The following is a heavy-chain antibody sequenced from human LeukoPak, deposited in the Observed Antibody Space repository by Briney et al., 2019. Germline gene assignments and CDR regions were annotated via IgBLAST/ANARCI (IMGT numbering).Heavy chain of an antibody. D-gene: IGHD6-13*01. CDR2: IYYSGST. CDR3: ARVYYSNSYDYWYFDL. J-gene: IGHJ2*01. Sequence: SETLSLTCTASGGSIRGYYWSWIRQPPGKGLEWIAYIYYSGSTNDNPSLKSRVTISVDTSKNQFSLKLSSVTAADTAVYYCARVYYSNSYDYWYFDLWGRGTLVTVSS. CDR1: GGSIRGYY. V-gene: IGHV4-59*01.